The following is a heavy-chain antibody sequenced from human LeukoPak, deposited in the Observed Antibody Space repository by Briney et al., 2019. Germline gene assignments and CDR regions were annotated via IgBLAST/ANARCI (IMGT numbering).Heavy chain of an antibody. CDR1: GYTFTSYG. CDR3: ARSLYSSGWYYFDY. D-gene: IGHD6-19*01. V-gene: IGHV1-18*01. CDR2: ISAYNGNT. Sequence: ASVKVSCKASGYTFTSYGISWVRQAPGQGLEWMGWISAYNGNTNYAQKLQGRVTMTTDTSTSTAYMELRSLRSEDTAVYYCARSLYSSGWYYFDYWGQGTLVTVSS. J-gene: IGHJ4*02.